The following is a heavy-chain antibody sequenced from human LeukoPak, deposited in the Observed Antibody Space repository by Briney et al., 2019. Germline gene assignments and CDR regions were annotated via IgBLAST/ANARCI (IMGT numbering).Heavy chain of an antibody. D-gene: IGHD5-18*01. CDR3: AKLNSYGDY. CDR1: GFTFSKDG. Sequence: GGSLRLSCAVSGFTFSKDGMSWVRQAPWKGLEWVSTICGSGDSTYYADSVKGRFTTSRDNSKNVVYLQMDSLRAEDTATYYCAKLNSYGDYWGQGTLVTISS. CDR2: ICGSGDST. V-gene: IGHV3-23*01. J-gene: IGHJ4*02.